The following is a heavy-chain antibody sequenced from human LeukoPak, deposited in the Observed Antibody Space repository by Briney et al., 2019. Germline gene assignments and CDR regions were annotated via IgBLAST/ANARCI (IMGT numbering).Heavy chain of an antibody. CDR1: GFTFSGSA. CDR3: TRRLRWDVPDV. V-gene: IGHV3-73*01. D-gene: IGHD4-23*01. J-gene: IGHJ6*04. CDR2: IRSKANSYAT. Sequence: GGSLRLSCAASGFTFSGSAMHWVRQASGKGLEWVGRIRSKANSYATAYAASVKGRFTISRDDSKNTAYLQMNSLKTEDTAVYYCTRRLRWDVPDVWGKGTTVTVSS.